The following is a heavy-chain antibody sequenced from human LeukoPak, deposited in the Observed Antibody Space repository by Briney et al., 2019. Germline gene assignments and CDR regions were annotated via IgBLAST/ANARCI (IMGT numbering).Heavy chain of an antibody. D-gene: IGHD3-10*01. V-gene: IGHV4-4*02. Sequence: SETLSLTCSVSIGSISSSKWWSWVRQSPVKGLEWIGEIYLYGTTNYNPSFTSRVTMSVDRSRNQFSLELTSVTAADTAVYYCAREIMVRGVTYFDYWGQGTLVTVSS. CDR1: IGSISSSKW. CDR3: AREIMVRGVTYFDY. CDR2: IYLYGTT. J-gene: IGHJ4*02.